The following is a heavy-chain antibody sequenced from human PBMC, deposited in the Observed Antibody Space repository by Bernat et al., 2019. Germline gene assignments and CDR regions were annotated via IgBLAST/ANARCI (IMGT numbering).Heavy chain of an antibody. J-gene: IGHJ2*01. D-gene: IGHD6-6*01. CDR2: IGTGGDT. V-gene: IGHV3-13*01. CDR1: EFTLRNYD. CDR3: AREVLDSISSNWHFDR. Sequence: EVQLVESGGGLAQPGGSLRLSCAASEFTLRNYDMHWVRQATGKGLEWVSAIGTGGDTYYPGSVEGRFTISRDNAKNSLFLQMNSLRVEDTAVYYCAREVLDSISSNWHFDRWGRGTLVTVSA.